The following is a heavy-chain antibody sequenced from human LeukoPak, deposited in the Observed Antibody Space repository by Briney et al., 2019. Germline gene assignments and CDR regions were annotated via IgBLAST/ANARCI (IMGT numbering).Heavy chain of an antibody. Sequence: GGSLRLSCAASGFTFSSYEMNWVRQAPGKGLEWVSYISSSGSTIYYADSVKGRFTISRDNSKNTLYLQMNSLRVEDTAVYYCAKGGGYEAQYYYYYLDVWGKGTTVTISS. CDR3: AKGGGYEAQYYYYYLDV. CDR2: ISSSGSTI. J-gene: IGHJ6*03. CDR1: GFTFSSYE. V-gene: IGHV3-48*03. D-gene: IGHD5-12*01.